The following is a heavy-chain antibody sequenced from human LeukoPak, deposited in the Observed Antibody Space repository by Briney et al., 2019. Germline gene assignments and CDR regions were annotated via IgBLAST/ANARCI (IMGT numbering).Heavy chain of an antibody. CDR2: IYHSGST. V-gene: IGHV4-30-2*01. CDR1: GGSISSGSYY. J-gene: IGHJ4*02. CDR3: ARSFVAAAATFDFDY. D-gene: IGHD6-13*01. Sequence: PSQTLSLTCTVSGGSISSGSYYWSWIRQPPGKGLEWIGYIYHSGSTYYNPSLKSRVTISVDRSKNQFSLKLSSVTAADTAVYYCARSFVAAAATFDFDYWGQGTLVTVSS.